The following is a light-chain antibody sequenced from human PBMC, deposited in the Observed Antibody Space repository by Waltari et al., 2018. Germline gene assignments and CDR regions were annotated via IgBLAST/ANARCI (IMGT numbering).Light chain of an antibody. CDR3: QQYVDSPIT. V-gene: IGKV3-20*01. Sequence: EIVLTQSPGTLSLSPGERATLSCRASQRISASLSWYQQKLGQPPRLLIYDTSNRAIGIPDRFSGSGSGTDFTLTINRLEPEDFAVYFCQQYVDSPITFGLGTRLDIK. CDR1: QRISAS. J-gene: IGKJ5*01. CDR2: DTS.